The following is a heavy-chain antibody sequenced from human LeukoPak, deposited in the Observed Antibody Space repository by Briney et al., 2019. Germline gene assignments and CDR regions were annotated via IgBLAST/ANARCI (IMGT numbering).Heavy chain of an antibody. Sequence: ASVKVSCKASGYPFTGYYMHWVRQAPGQGLEWMGWINPNSGGTNYAQKFQGRVTMTRDTSISTAYMELSRLRSDDTAVYYCARGKSGYFRTSLDYWGQGTLVTVSS. J-gene: IGHJ4*02. CDR2: INPNSGGT. CDR1: GYPFTGYY. V-gene: IGHV1-2*02. CDR3: ARGKSGYFRTSLDY. D-gene: IGHD3-22*01.